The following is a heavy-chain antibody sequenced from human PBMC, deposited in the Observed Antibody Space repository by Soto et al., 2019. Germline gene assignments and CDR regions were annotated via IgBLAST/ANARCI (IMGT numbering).Heavy chain of an antibody. CDR3: ARVGNYHSWSGYWFDY. J-gene: IGHJ4*02. Sequence: GGSLRLSXAAFGFIFKDSYMTWIRQAPGKGLEWVSYISNSGATLYYADSVQGRFSISRDNAGNSLFLQMNSLRTEDTATYYCARVGNYHSWSGYWFDYWGRGALVTVS. CDR2: ISNSGATL. CDR1: GFIFKDSY. D-gene: IGHD3-3*01. V-gene: IGHV3-11*01.